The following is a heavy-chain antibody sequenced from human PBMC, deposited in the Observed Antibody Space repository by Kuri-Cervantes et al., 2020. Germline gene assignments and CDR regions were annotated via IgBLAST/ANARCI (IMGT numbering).Heavy chain of an antibody. D-gene: IGHD1-26*01. V-gene: IGHV3-30*03. CDR2: ISYDGSNK. CDR1: GFTFSSYG. CDR3: ARGRWELLYYGMDV. Sequence: GESLKISCAASGFTFSSYGMHWVRQAPGKGLEWVAVISYDGSNKYYADSVKGRFTISRDNAKNTMYLQMNSLRAEDTAVYYCARGRWELLYYGMDVWGQGTTVTVSS. J-gene: IGHJ6*02.